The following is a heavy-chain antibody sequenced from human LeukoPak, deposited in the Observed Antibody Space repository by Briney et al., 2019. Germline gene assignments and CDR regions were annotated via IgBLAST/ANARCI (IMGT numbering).Heavy chain of an antibody. J-gene: IGHJ5*02. CDR3: ARALSRKIPA. CDR2: ISSSSSYI. Sequence: WASSISSSSSYIYYADSVKGRFTISRDNAKNSLYLQMNCLSAQETADYYSARALSRKIPAWGQGSLVIVPS. V-gene: IGHV3-21*01. D-gene: IGHD3-3*02.